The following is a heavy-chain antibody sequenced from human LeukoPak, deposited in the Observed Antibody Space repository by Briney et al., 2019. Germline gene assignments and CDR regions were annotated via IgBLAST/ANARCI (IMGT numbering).Heavy chain of an antibody. CDR3: AREYSNYMNY. CDR1: GAFISSGGFY. V-gene: IGHV4-30-2*01. Sequence: SQTLSLTCTVSGAFISSGGFYWSWLRQPPGKGLEWIGYIYHSGKAYYNPSLKSRVTISVDTSKNQFSLKLSSVTAADTAVYYCAREYSNYMNYWGQGTLVTVSS. J-gene: IGHJ4*02. CDR2: IYHSGKA. D-gene: IGHD4-11*01.